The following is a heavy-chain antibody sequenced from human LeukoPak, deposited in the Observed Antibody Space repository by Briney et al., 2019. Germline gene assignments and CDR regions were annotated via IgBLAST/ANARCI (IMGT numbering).Heavy chain of an antibody. J-gene: IGHJ4*02. CDR1: GGSISSDY. CDR3: ARSLSSAWYAYDY. D-gene: IGHD6-19*01. V-gene: IGHV4-59*01. Sequence: SETLSLTCTVSGGSISSDYWSRVRQPPGKGLEWIGYIYHSGSTNYNPSLKSRVTVSVDTSKNQFSLKLNSVTAADTAVYYCARSLSSAWYAYDYWGQGTLVTVSS. CDR2: IYHSGST.